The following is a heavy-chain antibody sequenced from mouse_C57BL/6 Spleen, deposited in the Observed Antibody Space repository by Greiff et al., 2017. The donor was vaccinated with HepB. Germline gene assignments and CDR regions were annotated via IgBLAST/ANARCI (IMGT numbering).Heavy chain of an antibody. CDR3: ARGATTVVNWYFDV. CDR1: GYTFTSYW. Sequence: VQLQQPGAELVKPGASVKLSCKASGYTFTSYWMHWVKQRPGRGLEWIGRIAPNSGGTKYNEKFKSKATLTVDKPSSTAYMQLSSRTSEDSAVYYCARGATTVVNWYFDVWGTGTTVTVSS. D-gene: IGHD1-1*01. V-gene: IGHV1-72*01. J-gene: IGHJ1*03. CDR2: IAPNSGGT.